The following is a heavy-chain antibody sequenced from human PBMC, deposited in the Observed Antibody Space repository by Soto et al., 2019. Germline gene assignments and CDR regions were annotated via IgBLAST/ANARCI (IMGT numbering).Heavy chain of an antibody. V-gene: IGHV4-59*08. CDR3: ARVLNYLHYFDY. D-gene: IGHD3-10*01. CDR1: GGSISSYY. CDR2: IYYSGST. Sequence: SETLSLTCTVSGGSISSYYWSWIRQPPGKGLEWIGYIYYSGSTYYNPSLKSRVTISVDTSKNQFSLKLSSVTAADTAVYYCARVLNYLHYFDYWGQGTLVTVSS. J-gene: IGHJ4*02.